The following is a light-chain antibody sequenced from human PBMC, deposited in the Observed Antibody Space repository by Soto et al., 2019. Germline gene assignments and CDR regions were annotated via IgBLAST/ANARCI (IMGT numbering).Light chain of an antibody. CDR3: GSYTSGTTPYV. V-gene: IGLV2-14*01. CDR2: EVS. CDR1: SSDIGTYNY. J-gene: IGLJ1*01. Sequence: QSVLTQPASVSGSPGQSITISCTGTSSDIGTYNYVSWYQQHPGKAPELMIYEVSHRPSGVSNRFSGSKSGNTASLTISGLQAEDEADYYCGSYTSGTTPYVFGTGTKVTVL.